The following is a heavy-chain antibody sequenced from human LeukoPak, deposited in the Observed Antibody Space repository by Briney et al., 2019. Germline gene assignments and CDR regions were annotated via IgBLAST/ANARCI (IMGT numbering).Heavy chain of an antibody. CDR3: ARHVPLGYCSSTSCYVSAGNGMDV. Sequence: PSETLSLTRTVSGGSISSSSYYWGWIRQPPGKGLEWIGSIYYSGSTYYNPSLKSRVTISVDTSKNQFSLKLSSVTAADTAVYYCARHVPLGYCSSTSCYVSAGNGMDVWGQGTTVTVSS. CDR1: GGSISSSSYY. CDR2: IYYSGST. V-gene: IGHV4-39*01. D-gene: IGHD2-2*01. J-gene: IGHJ6*02.